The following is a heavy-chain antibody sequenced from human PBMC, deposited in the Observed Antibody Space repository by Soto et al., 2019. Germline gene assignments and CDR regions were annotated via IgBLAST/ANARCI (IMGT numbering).Heavy chain of an antibody. CDR2: IVVGSGNT. Sequence: SVKVSCKASGFTYTSSAVQWVRQAKEQRLEWIGWIVVGSGNTNYAQKFQERVTITRDMSTSTAYMELSSLRSEDTAVYYCAAPGDFWSGYQYYYYYYGMDVWGQGTTVTVSS. J-gene: IGHJ6*02. D-gene: IGHD3-3*01. CDR3: AAPGDFWSGYQYYYYYYGMDV. V-gene: IGHV1-58*01. CDR1: GFTYTSSA.